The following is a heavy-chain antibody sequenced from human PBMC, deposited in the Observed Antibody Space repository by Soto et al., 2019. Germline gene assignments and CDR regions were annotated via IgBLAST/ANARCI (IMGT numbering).Heavy chain of an antibody. D-gene: IGHD3-9*01. J-gene: IGHJ6*04. CDR1: GFTFSSYE. Sequence: GGSLRLSCVASGFTFSSYEMNWVRQAPGKGLEWVSYISSSGSTIYYADSVKGRFTISRDNAKNSLYLQMNSLRAEDTAVYYCARDLKAHWGLLRYFDEYGMDVWGKGTTVTVSS. CDR2: ISSSGSTI. V-gene: IGHV3-48*03. CDR3: ARDLKAHWGLLRYFDEYGMDV.